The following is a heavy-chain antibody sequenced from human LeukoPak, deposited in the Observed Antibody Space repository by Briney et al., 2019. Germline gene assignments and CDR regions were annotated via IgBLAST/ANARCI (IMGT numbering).Heavy chain of an antibody. CDR2: INPNSGGT. V-gene: IGHV1-2*02. J-gene: IGHJ5*02. CDR1: GYTFTRYY. Sequence: ASVKVSCKASGYTFTRYYMHWVRQAPGQGLEWMGWINPNSGGTNYAQKLQGRVTMTTDTSTSTAYMELRSLRSDDTAVYYCARRIWENWFDPWGQGTLVTVSS. D-gene: IGHD1-26*01. CDR3: ARRIWENWFDP.